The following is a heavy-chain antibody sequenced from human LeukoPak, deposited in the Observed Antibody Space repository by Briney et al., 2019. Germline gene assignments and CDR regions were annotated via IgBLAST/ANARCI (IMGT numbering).Heavy chain of an antibody. CDR3: ARDPSNTSGWKTWFDS. D-gene: IGHD6-19*01. Sequence: GASVKVSCKASGFTFTKYAISWVRQAPGQGLEWMGWISAYNGDTNYAQKLQGRVTMTTDTSTSTAYMEVRSLRSDDTAVYYCARDPSNTSGWKTWFDSWGQGTLVTVTS. CDR1: GFTFTKYA. V-gene: IGHV1-18*01. J-gene: IGHJ5*01. CDR2: ISAYNGDT.